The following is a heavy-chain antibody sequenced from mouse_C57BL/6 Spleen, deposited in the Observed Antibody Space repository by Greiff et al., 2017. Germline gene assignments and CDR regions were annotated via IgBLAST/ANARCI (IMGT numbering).Heavy chain of an antibody. CDR2: IDPSGGCT. CDR3: ARDSNYGEGARDY. J-gene: IGHJ4*01. D-gene: IGHD2-5*01. CDR1: GYTFTGYW. V-gene: IGHV1-69*01. Sequence: QVQLQQSGAELVMPGASVKLSCKASGYTFTGYWMHWVKQRPGQGLEWIGEIDPSGGCTNYNQKFKGKSTLTVDTSSITAYMQLSSLTSEDSAVYYGARDSNYGEGARDYWGQGTSVTVSA.